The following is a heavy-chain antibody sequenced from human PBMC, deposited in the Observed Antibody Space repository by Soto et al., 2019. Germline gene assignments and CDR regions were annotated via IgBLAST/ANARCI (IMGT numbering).Heavy chain of an antibody. CDR2: IIPICGTA. CDR1: GGTFSSYA. V-gene: IGHV1-69*13. CDR3: ARGLGIAVAHYYFDY. J-gene: IGHJ4*02. D-gene: IGHD6-19*01. Sequence: VASVKVSCKASGGTFSSYAISWVRQAPGQGLEWMGGIIPICGTANYARKFQGRVTITADESTSTAYMELSSLRSEDTAVYYCARGLGIAVAHYYFDYWGQGTLVTVSS.